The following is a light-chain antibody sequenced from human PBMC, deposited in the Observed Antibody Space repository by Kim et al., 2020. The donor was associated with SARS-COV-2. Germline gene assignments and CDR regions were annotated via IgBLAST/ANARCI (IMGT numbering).Light chain of an antibody. V-gene: IGKV1-27*01. CDR2: AAS. J-gene: IGKJ3*01. CDR1: QDISNY. Sequence: ASVVDRVTIPCRASQDISNYLAWYQQRPGQGPKLLVSAASTLQSGVPSRFSGSGSGTDFTLTITNLQPEDVATYYCQNYKIAAFTFGPGTKVDIK. CDR3: QNYKIAAFT.